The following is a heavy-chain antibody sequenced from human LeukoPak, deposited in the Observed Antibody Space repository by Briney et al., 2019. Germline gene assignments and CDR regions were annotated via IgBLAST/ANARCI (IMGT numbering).Heavy chain of an antibody. D-gene: IGHD5-12*01. CDR2: IYYSGST. Sequence: SETLSLTCTVSGGSISSSSYYWGWIRQPPGKGLEWIGSIYYSGSTYYNPSLKSRVTISVDTSKNQFSLKLSSVTAADTAVYYCGSGGYDPVLQSVEYWGQGTLVTVSS. CDR1: GGSISSSSYY. V-gene: IGHV4-39*01. J-gene: IGHJ4*02. CDR3: GSGGYDPVLQSVEY.